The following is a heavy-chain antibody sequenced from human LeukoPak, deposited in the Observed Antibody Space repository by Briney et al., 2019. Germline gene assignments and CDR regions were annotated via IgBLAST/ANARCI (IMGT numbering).Heavy chain of an antibody. CDR2: IYYSGST. J-gene: IGHJ5*02. CDR1: GVSISSYY. Sequence: SETLSLTCTGSGVSISSYYWSWIRQPPGKGLEWIGYIYYSGSTNYHPPLKSRVTISVDTPKNQFSLKLSSVTAADTAVYYCARLTGYSSSWYIPGWFDPWGQGTLVTVSS. V-gene: IGHV4-59*08. CDR3: ARLTGYSSSWYIPGWFDP. D-gene: IGHD6-13*01.